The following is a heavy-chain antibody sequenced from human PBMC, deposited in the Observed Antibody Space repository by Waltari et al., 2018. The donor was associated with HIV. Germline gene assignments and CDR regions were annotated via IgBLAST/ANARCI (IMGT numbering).Heavy chain of an antibody. J-gene: IGHJ2*01. CDR1: GYTFTGYY. V-gene: IGHV1-2*02. CDR3: TRDAASSGYWYFDL. Sequence: QVQLVQSGTEVKKPGASVKVSCKASGYTFTGYYMHWVRQAPGQGLEWMGWINPNSGGTKYAQEFQGRVTVTRDTSISTAYMELSRLRSDDTAVYYCTRDAASSGYWYFDLWGRGTLVTVSS. CDR2: INPNSGGT. D-gene: IGHD3-10*01.